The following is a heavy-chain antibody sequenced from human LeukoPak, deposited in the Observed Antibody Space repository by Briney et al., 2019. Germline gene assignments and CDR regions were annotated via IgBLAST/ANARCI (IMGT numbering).Heavy chain of an antibody. CDR2: ISGSGGST. CDR1: GFTFSSYG. J-gene: IGHJ4*02. V-gene: IGHV3-23*01. Sequence: GGSLRLSCAASGFTFSSYGMHWVRQAPGKGLEWVSAISGSGGSTYYADSVKGRFTISRDNSKNTLYLQMNSLRAEDTAVYYCAKAPFHTGSDYWGQGTLVTVSS. D-gene: IGHD2-15*01. CDR3: AKAPFHTGSDY.